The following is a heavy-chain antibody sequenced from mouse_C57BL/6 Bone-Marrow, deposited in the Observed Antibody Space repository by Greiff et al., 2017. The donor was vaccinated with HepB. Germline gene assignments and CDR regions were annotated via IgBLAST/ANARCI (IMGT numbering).Heavy chain of an antibody. Sequence: VQLQQSGPELVKPGASVKISCKASGYSFTGYYMNWVKQSPEKSLEWIGEINPSTGGTTYNQKFKAKATLTVDKSSSTAYMQLKSLTSEDSAVYYCASRNSYDFYYWGQGPTLTVSS. J-gene: IGHJ2*01. CDR3: ASRNSYDFYY. CDR1: GYSFTGYY. V-gene: IGHV1-42*01. D-gene: IGHD1-1*01. CDR2: INPSTGGT.